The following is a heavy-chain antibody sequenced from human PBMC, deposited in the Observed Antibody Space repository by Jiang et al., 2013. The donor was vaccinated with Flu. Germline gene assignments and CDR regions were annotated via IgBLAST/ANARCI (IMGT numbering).Heavy chain of an antibody. D-gene: IGHD3-22*01. Sequence: GAEVKKPGASVKVSCKASGYTFTSYAMHWVRQAPGQRLEWMGWINAGNGNTKYSQKFQGRVTITRDTSASTAYMELSSLRSEDTAVYYCASTMIVAIQRQAFDYWGQGTLVTVSS. CDR2: INAGNGNT. CDR3: ASTMIVAIQRQAFDY. CDR1: GYTFTSYA. V-gene: IGHV1-3*01. J-gene: IGHJ4*02.